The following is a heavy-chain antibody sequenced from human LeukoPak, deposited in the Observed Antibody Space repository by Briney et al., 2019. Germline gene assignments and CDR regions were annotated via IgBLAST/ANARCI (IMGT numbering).Heavy chain of an antibody. D-gene: IGHD5-18*01. J-gene: IGHJ4*02. CDR2: IYYSGST. CDR3: ARHSGYSYGRPYDY. CDR1: GGSISSSSYY. V-gene: IGHV4-39*01. Sequence: TETLSLTCTVSGGSISSSSYYWGWIRQPPGKGLEWIGSIYYSGSTYYNPSLKSPVTISVDTSKNQFSLKLSSVTAADTAVYYCARHSGYSYGRPYDYWGQGTLDSVSS.